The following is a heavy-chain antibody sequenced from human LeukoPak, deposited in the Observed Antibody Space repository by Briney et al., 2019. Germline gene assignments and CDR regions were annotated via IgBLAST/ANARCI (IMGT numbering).Heavy chain of an antibody. CDR2: ISGSDGGT. V-gene: IGHV3-23*01. CDR3: AKGRAAHYYFAMDV. Sequence: PGGSLRLSCAASGFTFSTYAMSWVRQAPGKGLEWVSSISGSDGGTYFVDSVKGRFTISRDNSKNTLYLQMNSLRAEDTAVYYCAKGRAAHYYFAMDVWGQGTTVTVSS. D-gene: IGHD2-15*01. CDR1: GFTFSTYA. J-gene: IGHJ6*02.